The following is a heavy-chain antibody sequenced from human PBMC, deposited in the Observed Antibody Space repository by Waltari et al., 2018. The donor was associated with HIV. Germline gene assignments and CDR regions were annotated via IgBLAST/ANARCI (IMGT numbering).Heavy chain of an antibody. V-gene: IGHV1-46*01. CDR1: GYTFTRYY. Sequence: QVQLVQSGAEVKKPGAPVKVSCKASGYTFTRYYMHWVRQAPGQGLEWMGIINPSGGSTSYAQKVQGGVTLTGDTSTSTVYMERSSLGSEDTAVYYCARDGGVVVPSDYWGQGTLVTVSS. J-gene: IGHJ4*02. CDR3: ARDGGVVVPSDY. CDR2: INPSGGST. D-gene: IGHD2-2*01.